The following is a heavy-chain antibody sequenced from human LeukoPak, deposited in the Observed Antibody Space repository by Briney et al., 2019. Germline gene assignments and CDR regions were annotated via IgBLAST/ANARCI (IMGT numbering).Heavy chain of an antibody. V-gene: IGHV1-69*01. D-gene: IGHD6-13*01. CDR2: IIPIFGTA. J-gene: IGHJ4*02. CDR1: GGTFSSYA. CDR3: AAHIAAAGTGEDY. Sequence: SVKVSCKASGGTFSSYAISWVRQAPGQGLEWMGGIIPIFGTANYAQKFQGRVTITADESASTAYMELSSLRSEDTAVYYCAAHIAAAGTGEDYWGQGTLVTVSS.